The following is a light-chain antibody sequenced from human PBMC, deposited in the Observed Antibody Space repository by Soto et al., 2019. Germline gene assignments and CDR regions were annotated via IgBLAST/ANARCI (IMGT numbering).Light chain of an antibody. J-gene: IGLJ2*01. CDR1: SGHSSYA. V-gene: IGLV4-69*01. Sequence: QPVLTQSPSASASLGASVKLTCTLSSGHSSYAIAWHQQQPEKGPRYLMKFNSDGSHSKGAGIPDRFSGSSSGAERYLTISSLQSEDEADYYCQTWAAGIQVFGGGTKLTVL. CDR3: QTWAAGIQV. CDR2: FNSDGSH.